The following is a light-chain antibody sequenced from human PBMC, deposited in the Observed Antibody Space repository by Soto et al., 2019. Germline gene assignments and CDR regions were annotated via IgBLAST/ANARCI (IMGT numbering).Light chain of an antibody. J-gene: IGLJ2*01. V-gene: IGLV2-14*01. CDR3: SSYTTSSTVA. CDR1: SSDIGGYNY. Sequence: QSALTQSASVSGSPGQSITISCIGTSSDIGGYNYVSWYQQHPDKAPKLMIFEVSNRPSGVSNRFSGSKSGNTASLTISGLLPEDEADYYCSSYTTSSTVAFGGGTKLTVL. CDR2: EVS.